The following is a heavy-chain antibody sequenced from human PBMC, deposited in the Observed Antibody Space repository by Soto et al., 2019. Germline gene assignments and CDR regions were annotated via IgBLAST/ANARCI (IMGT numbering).Heavy chain of an antibody. CDR2: ISAYNGNT. CDR1: GYTFTTYG. J-gene: IGHJ4*02. D-gene: IGHD3-3*02. CDR3: ARAHFPSTYDGFDY. V-gene: IGHV1-18*04. Sequence: QVQLVQSGAEMKKPGASVKVSCKASGYTFTTYGISWVRQAPEQGLEWMGWISAYNGNTHYAQKLQGRVTMTTDTSTSTAYVELRSLRSDDTAVYYCARAHFPSTYDGFDYWGQGTLVTVSS.